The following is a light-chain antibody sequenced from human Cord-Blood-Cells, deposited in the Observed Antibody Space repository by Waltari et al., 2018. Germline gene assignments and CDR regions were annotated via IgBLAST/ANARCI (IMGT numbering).Light chain of an antibody. J-gene: IGKJ3*01. Sequence: DIQMPQSPSSLSASVGDRATITCRASQSISSYLNWYQQKPGKAPKLLSYAASSLQSGVPSRFSGSGSGTDFTLTISSLQPEDFATYYCQQSYSTLTFGPGTKVDIK. CDR3: QQSYSTLT. CDR1: QSISSY. CDR2: AAS. V-gene: IGKV1-39*01.